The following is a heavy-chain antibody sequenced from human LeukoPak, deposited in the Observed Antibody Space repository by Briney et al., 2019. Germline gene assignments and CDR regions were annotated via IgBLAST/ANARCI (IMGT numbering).Heavy chain of an antibody. CDR2: INLDGSQK. CDR1: GFTFNNYW. CDR3: ARKRPNYFDY. Sequence: GGSLRLSCAASGFTFNNYWMSWVRQAPGKGLEWVANINLDGSQKYYVDSVKGRFTISRDNAENSLYLQMNSLRAEDTALYYCARKRPNYFDYWGQGTLVTVSS. V-gene: IGHV3-7*01. J-gene: IGHJ4*02.